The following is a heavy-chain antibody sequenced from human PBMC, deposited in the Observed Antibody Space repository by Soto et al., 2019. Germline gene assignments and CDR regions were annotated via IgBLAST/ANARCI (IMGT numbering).Heavy chain of an antibody. Sequence: PSETLSLTCTVSGGSISSYYWSWIRQPPGKGLEWIGYIYYSGSTNYNPSLKSRVTISVDTSKNQFSLKLSSVTAADTAVYYCERRRRAYGEIDIWGQGTMVTVSS. CDR2: IYYSGST. D-gene: IGHD4-17*01. J-gene: IGHJ3*02. CDR1: GGSISSYY. CDR3: ERRRRAYGEIDI. V-gene: IGHV4-59*01.